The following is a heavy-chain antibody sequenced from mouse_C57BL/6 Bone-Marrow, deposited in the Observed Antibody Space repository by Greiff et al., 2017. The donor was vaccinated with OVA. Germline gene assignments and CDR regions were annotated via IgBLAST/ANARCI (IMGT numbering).Heavy chain of an antibody. CDR2: IHPDSGST. CDR3: ARGYGYYGFAY. D-gene: IGHD2-3*01. J-gene: IGHJ3*01. V-gene: IGHV1-64*01. Sequence: QVQLQQPGAELVKPGASVKLSCKASGYTFTGYWMHWVKQRPGQGLEWIGMIHPDSGSTDYTEKFKSKATLTVDKSSSTAYMQLSSLTSEDSAVYDCARGYGYYGFAYWGKGTLVTVSA. CDR1: GYTFTGYW.